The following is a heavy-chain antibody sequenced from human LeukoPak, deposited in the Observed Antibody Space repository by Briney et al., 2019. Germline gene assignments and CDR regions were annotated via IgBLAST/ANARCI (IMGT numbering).Heavy chain of an antibody. V-gene: IGHV1-46*01. D-gene: IGHD6-13*01. Sequence: ASVKVSCKASGYTFTSYYMHWVRQAPGQGLEWMGIINPSGGSTSYAQKFQGRVTMSRDTSTSTVYMELSSLRSEDTAVYYCARVGGSSSWYSQYYFDYWGQGTLVTVSS. J-gene: IGHJ4*02. CDR3: ARVGGSSSWYSQYYFDY. CDR2: INPSGGST. CDR1: GYTFTSYY.